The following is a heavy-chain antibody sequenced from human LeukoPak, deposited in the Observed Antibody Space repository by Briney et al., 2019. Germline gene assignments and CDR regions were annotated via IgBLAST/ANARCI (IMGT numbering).Heavy chain of an antibody. CDR2: IIPILGIA. V-gene: IGHV1-69*02. Sequence: ASVKVSFKASGGTFSSYTISWVRQAPGQGLEWMGRIIPILGIANYAQKLQSRVTITADKSTSTAYMELSSLRSEDTAVYYCASINTVRRHDYWGQGTLVTVSS. D-gene: IGHD4-17*01. CDR3: ASINTVRRHDY. J-gene: IGHJ4*02. CDR1: GGTFSSYT.